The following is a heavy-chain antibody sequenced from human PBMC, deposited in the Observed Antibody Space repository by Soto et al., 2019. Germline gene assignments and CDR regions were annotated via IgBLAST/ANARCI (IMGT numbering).Heavy chain of an antibody. CDR3: LRHRNVPQSKD. Sequence: QVQLVESGGGVVQPGRSLRLSCADSGLTFSNYGMHWVRQAPGRGLEWVATISHHGSDKFYADYVKGRFTISSDDCKNTLYVQLNSLRVKYTAAYYCLRHRNVPQSKDRGQGTLVTVSS. CDR2: ISHHGSDK. V-gene: IGHV3-30*03. CDR1: GLTFSNYG. J-gene: IGHJ4*02.